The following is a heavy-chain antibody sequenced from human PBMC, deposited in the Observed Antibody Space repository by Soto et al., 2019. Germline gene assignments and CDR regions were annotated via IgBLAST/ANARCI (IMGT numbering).Heavy chain of an antibody. D-gene: IGHD6-6*01. V-gene: IGHV4-31*03. J-gene: IGHJ5*02. CDR3: ARVVPVLGFDP. CDR2: IYYSGST. Sequence: SETLSLTCTVSGGSISSGGYYWSWIRQHPGKGLEWIGYIYYSGSTYYNPSLKSRVTISVDTSKNQFSLKLSSVTAADTAVYYCARVVPVLGFDPWGQGTLVTVSP. CDR1: GGSISSGGYY.